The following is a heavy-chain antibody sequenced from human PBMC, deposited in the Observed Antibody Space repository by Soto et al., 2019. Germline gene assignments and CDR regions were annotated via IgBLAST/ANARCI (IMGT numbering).Heavy chain of an antibody. CDR1: GFTFSSYA. V-gene: IGHV3-30-3*01. J-gene: IGHJ4*02. CDR2: ISYDGSNK. CDR3: ARDLRFMGSGWYAGFSFDY. Sequence: QVQLVESGGGVVQPGRSLRLSCAASGFTFSSYAMHWVRQAPGKGLEWVAVISYDGSNKYYADSVKGRFTISRDNSRNTLYLQMNSLRAEDTAVYYCARDLRFMGSGWYAGFSFDYWGQGTLVTVSS. D-gene: IGHD6-19*01.